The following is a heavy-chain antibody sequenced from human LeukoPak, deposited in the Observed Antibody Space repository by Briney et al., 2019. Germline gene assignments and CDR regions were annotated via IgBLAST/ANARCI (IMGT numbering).Heavy chain of an antibody. Sequence: PGGSLRLSCAASGFTFTNAWMHWVRQAPGKGLEWVGRIKSKTDGGTTDYAAPVKGRFTISRDDSKNTLYLQMNSLKTEDTAVYYCTTEGVPSCYRCLGYWGQGTLVTVSS. CDR2: IKSKTDGGTT. CDR1: GFTFTNAW. CDR3: TTEGVPSCYRCLGY. D-gene: IGHD2-2*01. J-gene: IGHJ4*02. V-gene: IGHV3-15*01.